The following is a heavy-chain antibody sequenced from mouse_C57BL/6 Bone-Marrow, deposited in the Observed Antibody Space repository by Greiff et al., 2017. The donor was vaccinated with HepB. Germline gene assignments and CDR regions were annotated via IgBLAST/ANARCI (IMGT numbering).Heavy chain of an antibody. Sequence: QVQLQQSGAELVKPGASVKISCKASGYAFSSYWRNWVKQRPGKGLEWIGQIYPGDGDTNYNGKFKGKATLTADKSSSTAYMQLSSLTSEDSAVYFCARSGYGSTYDYFDYWGQGTTLTVSS. D-gene: IGHD1-1*01. CDR2: IYPGDGDT. J-gene: IGHJ2*01. CDR1: GYAFSSYW. CDR3: ARSGYGSTYDYFDY. V-gene: IGHV1-80*01.